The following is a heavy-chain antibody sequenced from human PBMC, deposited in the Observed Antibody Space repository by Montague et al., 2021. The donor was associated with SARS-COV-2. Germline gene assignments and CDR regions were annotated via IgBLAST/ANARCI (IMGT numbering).Heavy chain of an antibody. CDR3: ARDSRTDFDWLFPDSGSYYYYMDV. V-gene: IGHV4-59*01. CDR2: ICYSGST. Sequence: ETLSLTCTVSGGSISSYYWSWIRQPPGKGLEWIGYICYSGSTNYNPSLKSRVTISVDTSKNQFSLKLSSVTAADTAVYYCARDSRTDFDWLFPDSGSYYYYMDVWGEGTTVTVSS. J-gene: IGHJ6*03. D-gene: IGHD3-9*01. CDR1: GGSISSYY.